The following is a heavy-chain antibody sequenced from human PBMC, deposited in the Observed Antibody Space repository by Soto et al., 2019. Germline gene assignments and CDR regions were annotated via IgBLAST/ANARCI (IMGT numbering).Heavy chain of an antibody. D-gene: IGHD2-15*01. V-gene: IGHV3-48*02. CDR2: ISSSGSTI. CDR3: AREGGRHCSPSRCYNAFDI. Sequence: GGSLRLSCASSGFPFSAFSMNWVRQAPGKGLEWVAYISSSGSTIYYADSVKGRFTISRDNAKRSLYLQMDSLRDEDTAVYYCAREGGRHCSPSRCYNAFDIWGQGTMVTVS. CDR1: GFPFSAFS. J-gene: IGHJ3*02.